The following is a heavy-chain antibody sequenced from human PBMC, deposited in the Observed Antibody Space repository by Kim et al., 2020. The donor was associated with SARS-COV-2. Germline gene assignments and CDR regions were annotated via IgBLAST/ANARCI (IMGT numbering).Heavy chain of an antibody. CDR1: GGSISGSPYY. J-gene: IGHJ4*02. V-gene: IGHV4-39*07. Sequence: SETLSLTCNVSGGSISGSPYYWGLIRQSPGKGLEWIGHIYYSGITYDNPSLKSRVTMSVDTSQNQFSLRLRSVTAADTAVYFCVRDGPPSHHVIDFWGPG. CDR3: VRDGPPSHHVIDF. CDR2: IYYSGIT.